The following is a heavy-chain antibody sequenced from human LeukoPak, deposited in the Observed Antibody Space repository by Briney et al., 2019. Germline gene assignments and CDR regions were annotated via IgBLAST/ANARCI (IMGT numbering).Heavy chain of an antibody. D-gene: IGHD5-24*01. Sequence: SETLSLTCTVSGGSISSGGYYWSWIRQHPGKGLEWIGYIYYSGSTYYNPSLKSRVTISVDTSKNQFSLKLSSVTAADTAVYYCARVKRYNRAFDIWGQGTMVTVSS. CDR3: ARVKRYNRAFDI. V-gene: IGHV4-31*03. CDR2: IYYSGST. J-gene: IGHJ3*02. CDR1: GGSISSGGYY.